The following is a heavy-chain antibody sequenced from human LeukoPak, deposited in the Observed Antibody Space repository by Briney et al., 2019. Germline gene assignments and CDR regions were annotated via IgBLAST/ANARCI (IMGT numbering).Heavy chain of an antibody. J-gene: IGHJ5*02. Sequence: ASVKVSCKASGYTFTSYDINWVRQATGQGLEWMGWMNPNSGNTGYAQKFQGRVTMTRDTSISTAYMELSRLRSDDTAVYYCARIWSDSSGYPTGFDPWGQGTLVTVSS. V-gene: IGHV1-8*01. D-gene: IGHD3-22*01. CDR1: GYTFTSYD. CDR2: MNPNSGNT. CDR3: ARIWSDSSGYPTGFDP.